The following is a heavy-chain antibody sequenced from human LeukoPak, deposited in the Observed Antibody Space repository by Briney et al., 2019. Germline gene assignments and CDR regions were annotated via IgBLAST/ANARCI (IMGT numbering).Heavy chain of an antibody. D-gene: IGHD5-24*01. V-gene: IGHV3-21*01. J-gene: IGHJ4*02. Sequence: PGGSLRLSCAASGFTFSSYSMNWVRQAPGKGLEWVSSISSSSYIYYADSVKGRFTISRDNAKNSLYLQMNSLRAEDTAVYYCARSRGDSEMATSDYWGQGTLVTVSS. CDR2: ISSSSYI. CDR1: GFTFSSYS. CDR3: ARSRGDSEMATSDY.